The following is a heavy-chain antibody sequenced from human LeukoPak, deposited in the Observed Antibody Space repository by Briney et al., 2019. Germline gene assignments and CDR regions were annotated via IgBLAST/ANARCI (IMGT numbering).Heavy chain of an antibody. Sequence: SETLSLTCTVSGGSISSYYWSWIRQPPGKGLEWIGYIYYSGSTNYNPSLKSRVTISVDTSKNQFSLKLSSVTAADTAVYYCARDDGDWYYFDYWGQGTLVTVSS. CDR2: IYYSGST. CDR1: GGSISSYY. D-gene: IGHD4-17*01. CDR3: ARDDGDWYYFDY. J-gene: IGHJ4*02. V-gene: IGHV4-59*01.